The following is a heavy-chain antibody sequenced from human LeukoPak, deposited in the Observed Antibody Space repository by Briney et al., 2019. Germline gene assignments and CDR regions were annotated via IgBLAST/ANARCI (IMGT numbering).Heavy chain of an antibody. J-gene: IGHJ6*02. D-gene: IGHD6-19*01. Sequence: SVKVSCKASGGTFSSYAISWVRQAPGQGLEWMGGIIPIFGTANYAQKFQGRITITADESTSTAYMELSSLRSEDTAVYYCARDLSGYSSGWIGWGYYYGMDVWGQGTTVTVSS. CDR2: IIPIFGTA. CDR3: ARDLSGYSSGWIGWGYYYGMDV. CDR1: GGTFSSYA. V-gene: IGHV1-69*13.